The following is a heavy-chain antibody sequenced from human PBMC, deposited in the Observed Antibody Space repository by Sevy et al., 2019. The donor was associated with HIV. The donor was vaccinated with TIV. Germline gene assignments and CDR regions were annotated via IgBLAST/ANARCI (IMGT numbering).Heavy chain of an antibody. CDR3: AREVEMATTYFDY. J-gene: IGHJ4*02. CDR2: IKQDGSEK. V-gene: IGHV3-7*01. D-gene: IGHD1-1*01. CDR1: GFTFSSYW. Sequence: GGSLRLSCAASGFTFSSYWMNWVRQAPGRGLEWVANIKQDGSEKYYVDSVKGRFTISRENAKNSLYLQMNSLRAEDTAVYYCAREVEMATTYFDYWSQGALVTVSS.